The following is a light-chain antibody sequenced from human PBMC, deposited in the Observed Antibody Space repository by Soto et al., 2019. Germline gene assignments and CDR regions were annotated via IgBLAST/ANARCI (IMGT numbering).Light chain of an antibody. J-gene: IGKJ1*01. Sequence: QRTQSPSSLYASVADRVIITCRTSQSISIHLNWYQQKPGQAPKSLIYAASRLHSGVPPKFSGSASGTDLTLIVCSLKPEDFATYHCHQYKTYPLPFGRGTKVDIK. CDR2: AAS. CDR1: QSISIH. V-gene: IGKV1-16*02. CDR3: HQYKTYPLP.